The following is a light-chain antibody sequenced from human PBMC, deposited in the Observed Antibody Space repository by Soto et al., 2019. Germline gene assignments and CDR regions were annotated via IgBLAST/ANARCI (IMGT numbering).Light chain of an antibody. J-gene: IGKJ2*01. CDR2: GAS. Sequence: EIVLTQSPGTLSLSPGDRAALSCRARRIVSSTYLAWYQQKPDQAPRLLIYGASSRATGIPDRFSGSGSGTDFTLTISRPEPEDFAVYYCQQYGSSPVYTFGQGTKLEIK. V-gene: IGKV3-20*01. CDR3: QQYGSSPVYT. CDR1: RIVSSTY.